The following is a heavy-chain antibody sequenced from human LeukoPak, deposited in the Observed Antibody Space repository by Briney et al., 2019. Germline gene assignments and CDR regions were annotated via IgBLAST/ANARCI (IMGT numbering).Heavy chain of an antibody. J-gene: IGHJ4*02. CDR1: GGTFSSYA. V-gene: IGHV1-69*05. D-gene: IGHD3-10*01. CDR2: IIPIFGTA. Sequence: SVKVSCKASGGTFSSYAISWVRQAPGQGLEWMGGIIPIFGTANYAQKFQGRVTITTDESTSTAYMELSSLRSEDTAVYYCARSVITMVRGVIPYYFDYWGQGSLVTVSS. CDR3: ARSVITMVRGVIPYYFDY.